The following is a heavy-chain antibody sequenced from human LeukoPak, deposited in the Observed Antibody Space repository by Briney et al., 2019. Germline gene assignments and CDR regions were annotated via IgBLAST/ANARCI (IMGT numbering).Heavy chain of an antibody. Sequence: PGGSLRLSCAASGFTFSSYGMHWVRQAPGKGLEWVAVIWYDGSNKYYADSVKGRFTISRDNSKNTLYLQMNSLRAEDTAVYYCAKDNYYDSSGYYYYYYYMDVWGKGTTVTVSS. CDR3: AKDNYYDSSGYYYYYYYMDV. CDR1: GFTFSSYG. D-gene: IGHD3-22*01. J-gene: IGHJ6*03. V-gene: IGHV3-33*06. CDR2: IWYDGSNK.